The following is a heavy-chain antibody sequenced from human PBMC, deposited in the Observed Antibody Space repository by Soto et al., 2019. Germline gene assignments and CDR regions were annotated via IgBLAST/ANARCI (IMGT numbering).Heavy chain of an antibody. V-gene: IGHV1-18*04. CDR2: ISAYNGNT. Sequence: ASVKVSCKASGYTFTSYGISWVRQAPGQGLEWMGWISAYNGNTNYAQKLQGRVTMTTDTSTSTAYMELRSLRSDDTAVYYCAVDYYDSSGYFLSLDPWGQGTLVTVSS. J-gene: IGHJ5*02. CDR3: AVDYYDSSGYFLSLDP. D-gene: IGHD3-22*01. CDR1: GYTFTSYG.